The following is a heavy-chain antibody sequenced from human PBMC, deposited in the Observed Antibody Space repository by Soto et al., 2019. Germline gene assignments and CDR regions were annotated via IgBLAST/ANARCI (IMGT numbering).Heavy chain of an antibody. CDR2: IIADGGRA. V-gene: IGHV3-23*01. D-gene: IGHD6-19*01. CDR1: GFTFSGHA. J-gene: IGHJ4*02. Sequence: PGGSLRLSCSASGFTFSGHAMGWVRQAPGKGLEWVSAIIADGGRAYYAESVKGRFTMSRDNSKNTLSLQMNTLRAEDTAAYYCAKDKMEQWLVGGYFDNWGPGTQVTVSS. CDR3: AKDKMEQWLVGGYFDN.